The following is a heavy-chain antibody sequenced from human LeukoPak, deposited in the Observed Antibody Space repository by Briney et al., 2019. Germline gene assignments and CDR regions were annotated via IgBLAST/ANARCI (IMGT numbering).Heavy chain of an antibody. CDR3: ARRYPDMIKFGGVIINRGAFDI. V-gene: IGHV5-51*01. Sequence: GESLKISCKGSGYSFTSYWIGWVRQMPGKGLEWMGIIYPGDSDTRYSPSFQGQVTISADKSISTAYLQWSSLKASDTAMYYCARRYPDMIKFGGVIINRGAFDIWGQGTMVTVSS. CDR2: IYPGDSDT. D-gene: IGHD3-16*02. J-gene: IGHJ3*02. CDR1: GYSFTSYW.